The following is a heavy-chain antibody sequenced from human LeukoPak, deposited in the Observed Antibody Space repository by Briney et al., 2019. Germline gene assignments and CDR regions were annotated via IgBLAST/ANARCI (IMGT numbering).Heavy chain of an antibody. CDR1: GGSISSYY. J-gene: IGHJ3*02. Sequence: SETLSLTCTVSGGSISSYYWSWIRQPPGKGLEWIGYIYYSGSTNYNPSLKSRVTISVDTSKNQFSLKLSSVTAADTAVYYCARRKDFWSGSNAFDIWGKGTMVTVSS. CDR2: IYYSGST. D-gene: IGHD3-3*01. V-gene: IGHV4-59*01. CDR3: ARRKDFWSGSNAFDI.